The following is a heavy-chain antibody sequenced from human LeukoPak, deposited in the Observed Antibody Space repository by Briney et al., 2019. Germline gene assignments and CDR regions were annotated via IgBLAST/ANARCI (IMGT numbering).Heavy chain of an antibody. Sequence: GGSLRLSCAASGFTFRSYWMSWVRHAPGKGLEWVANIKEDGSEKYYVDSVKDRFTISRDNAKNSLYLQMNSLRAEDTAVYYCARVVVSHTNWFDPWGQGTLVTVSS. V-gene: IGHV3-7*05. D-gene: IGHD5/OR15-5a*01. CDR2: IKEDGSEK. CDR3: ARVVVSHTNWFDP. J-gene: IGHJ5*02. CDR1: GFTFRSYW.